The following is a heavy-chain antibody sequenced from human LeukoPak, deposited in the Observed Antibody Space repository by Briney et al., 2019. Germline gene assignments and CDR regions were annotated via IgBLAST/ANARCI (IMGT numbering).Heavy chain of an antibody. V-gene: IGHV1-2*02. Sequence: ASVKVSCKASGYTFTGYYMHWVQQAPGQGLEWMGWINPNSGGTNYAQKFQGRVTMTRDTSISTAYMELSRLRSDDTAVYYCARSDPYGDYSGYFDYWGQGTLVTVSS. CDR3: ARSDPYGDYSGYFDY. CDR2: INPNSGGT. D-gene: IGHD4-17*01. CDR1: GYTFTGYY. J-gene: IGHJ4*02.